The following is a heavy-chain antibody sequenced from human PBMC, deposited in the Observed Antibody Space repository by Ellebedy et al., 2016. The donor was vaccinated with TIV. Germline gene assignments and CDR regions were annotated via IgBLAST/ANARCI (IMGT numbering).Heavy chain of an antibody. J-gene: IGHJ4*02. V-gene: IGHV4-59*01. Sequence: MPSETLSLTCTVSAGSTSGYYWSWIRQPPGKGLEWIGYIHYSGSTSFNPTLKSGVRKSGDTPTGHFSLPLSSVHAADTAVYFCARLGLSGGYWSLFDFWGQGTLVTVSS. CDR1: AGSTSGYY. CDR3: ARLGLSGGYWSLFDF. D-gene: IGHD3-22*01. CDR2: IHYSGST.